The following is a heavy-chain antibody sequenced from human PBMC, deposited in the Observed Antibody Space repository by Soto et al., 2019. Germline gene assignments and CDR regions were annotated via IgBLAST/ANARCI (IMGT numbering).Heavy chain of an antibody. J-gene: IGHJ4*02. V-gene: IGHV3-33*01. D-gene: IGHD1-26*01. CDR2: IWNDGNKK. Sequence: GSLRLSCAAFGFTFSTHGMHWVRQAPGKGLEWVALIWNDGNKKDYADSVKGRFTISRDNSKNIVYLRMDSLRVEDTAVYFCARDTWIVSSITSLDHWGQGDLVTVSS. CDR3: ARDTWIVSSITSLDH. CDR1: GFTFSTHG.